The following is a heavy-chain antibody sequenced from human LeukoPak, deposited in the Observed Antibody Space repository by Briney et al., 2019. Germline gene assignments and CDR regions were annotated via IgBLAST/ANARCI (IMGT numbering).Heavy chain of an antibody. Sequence: ASVKVSCKASGYTFTSYAMHWVRQAPGRGLEWMGWINPNSGGTNYAQKFQGWVTMTRDTSISTAYMELSRLRSDDTAVYYCAREVAAYGMDVWGQGTTVTVSS. CDR2: INPNSGGT. J-gene: IGHJ6*02. CDR3: AREVAAYGMDV. V-gene: IGHV1-2*04. D-gene: IGHD1-26*01. CDR1: GYTFTSYA.